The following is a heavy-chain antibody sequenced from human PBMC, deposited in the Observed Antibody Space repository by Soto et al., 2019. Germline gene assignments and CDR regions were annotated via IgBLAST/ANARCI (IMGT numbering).Heavy chain of an antibody. CDR2: IASDGRDK. CDR3: AKDRAVRAASYYFDY. V-gene: IGHV3-30*18. CDR1: GFTFSNYG. Sequence: GGSLRLSCEASGFTFSNYGMHWVRQAPGKGLEWVAVIASDGRDKKFADSVKGRFTISRDNSRDTLYLQMNSLRPEDTALYYCAKDRAVRAASYYFDYWGQGTLVTV. J-gene: IGHJ4*02. D-gene: IGHD6-13*01.